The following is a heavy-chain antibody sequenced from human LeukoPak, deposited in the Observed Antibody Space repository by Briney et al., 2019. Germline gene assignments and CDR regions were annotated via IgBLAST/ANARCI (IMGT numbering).Heavy chain of an antibody. CDR3: AGGGPHDSSGYYSDY. CDR1: GGSFSGYY. Sequence: PSETLSLTCAVYGGSFSGYYWSWIRQPPGKGLEWIGEINHSGSTNYNPSLKSRVTISVDTSKNQFSLKLSSVTAADTAVYYCAGGGPHDSSGYYSDYWGQGTLVTVSS. CDR2: INHSGST. V-gene: IGHV4-34*01. D-gene: IGHD3-22*01. J-gene: IGHJ4*02.